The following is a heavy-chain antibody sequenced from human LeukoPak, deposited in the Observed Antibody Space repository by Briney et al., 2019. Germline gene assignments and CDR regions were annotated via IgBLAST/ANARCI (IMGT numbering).Heavy chain of an antibody. D-gene: IGHD5-18*01. CDR3: AKVEVGMVTGPFDY. CDR2: ISYDGSNK. Sequence: GGTLRLSCAASGFTFSSYAMHWVRQAPGKGLEWVAVISYDGSNKYYADSVKGRFTISRDNSKNTLYLQMNSLRAEDTAVYYCAKVEVGMVTGPFDYWGQGTLVTVSS. V-gene: IGHV3-30-3*01. J-gene: IGHJ4*02. CDR1: GFTFSSYA.